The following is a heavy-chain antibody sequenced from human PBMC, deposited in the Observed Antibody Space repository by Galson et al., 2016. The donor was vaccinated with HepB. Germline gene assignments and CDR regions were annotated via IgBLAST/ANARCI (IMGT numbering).Heavy chain of an antibody. J-gene: IGHJ3*01. CDR2: IYYSGNT. Sequence: ETLSLTCTVSGGSISSSRYFWAWIRQPPGKGRDWMGSIYYSGNTHYNPSLQSRVSISVDPSKNQFSLRLTSVSAADTAMYSCARQDRAGLVNFWGQGTMVTVSS. D-gene: IGHD6-19*01. V-gene: IGHV4-39*01. CDR3: ARQDRAGLVNF. CDR1: GGSISSSRYF.